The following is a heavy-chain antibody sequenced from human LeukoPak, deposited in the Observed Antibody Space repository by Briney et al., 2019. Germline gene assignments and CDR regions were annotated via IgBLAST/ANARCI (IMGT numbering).Heavy chain of an antibody. CDR1: GASINDYY. Sequence: PSETLSLTRSVSGASINDYYWTWIRQPPGKGLEWVGYIYQTGTSGYHPSLKSRVAMSLHTSKNQVSLKMSSVIAADTAVYFCTRVVNGGHFDYWGQGALVTVSS. CDR2: IYQTGTS. V-gene: IGHV4-59*12. CDR3: TRVVNGGHFDY. J-gene: IGHJ4*02. D-gene: IGHD2-8*01.